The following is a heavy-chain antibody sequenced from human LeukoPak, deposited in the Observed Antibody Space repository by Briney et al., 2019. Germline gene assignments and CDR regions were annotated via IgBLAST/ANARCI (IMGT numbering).Heavy chain of an antibody. V-gene: IGHV1-24*01. CDR1: GYTLTEVS. CDR2: FDPEDGET. J-gene: IGHJ4*02. D-gene: IGHD3-22*01. Sequence: ASVKVSGKVSGYTLTEVSMHWVRQAPGKGLEWMGGFDPEDGETIYAQKFQGRVTMTEDTSTDTAYMELSSLRSEDTAVYYCATDPGDYDSSGYFDYWGQGTLVTVSS. CDR3: ATDPGDYDSSGYFDY.